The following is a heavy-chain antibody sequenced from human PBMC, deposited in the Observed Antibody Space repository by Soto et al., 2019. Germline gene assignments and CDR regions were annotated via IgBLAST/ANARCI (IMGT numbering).Heavy chain of an antibody. D-gene: IGHD1-26*01. CDR3: SREPTVGATTMHFDF. J-gene: IGHJ4*02. V-gene: IGHV3-48*03. Sequence: PGRSLRLSCAASVFTFSSYEMNWVRQAPGKGLEWISYISRSDGTVYYADSVKGRFTISRDNAKNSLYLQMNSLRAEDTAVYRCSREPTVGATTMHFDFWGQGTVVTVSS. CDR1: VFTFSSYE. CDR2: ISRSDGTV.